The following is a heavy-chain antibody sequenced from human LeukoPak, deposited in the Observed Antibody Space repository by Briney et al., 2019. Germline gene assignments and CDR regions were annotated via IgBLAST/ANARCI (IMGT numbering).Heavy chain of an antibody. CDR1: GGSINNNDCY. Sequence: SETLSLTCSVSGGSINNNDCYWGWIRQPPGKGLEWIGEINHSGGTNYNPSLKSRVTISVDTSKSQFSLKLSSVTAADTAVYYCARGLDNWNVYIFDYWGQGTLVTVSS. CDR3: ARGLDNWNVYIFDY. V-gene: IGHV4-39*07. J-gene: IGHJ4*02. CDR2: INHSGGT. D-gene: IGHD1-20*01.